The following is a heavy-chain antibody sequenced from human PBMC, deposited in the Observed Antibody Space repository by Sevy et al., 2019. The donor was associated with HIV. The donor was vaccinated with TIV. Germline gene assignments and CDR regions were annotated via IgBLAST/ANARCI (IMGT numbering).Heavy chain of an antibody. CDR3: AKQLRGYYSSSMDV. J-gene: IGHJ6*02. CDR2: IYPGDSDT. V-gene: IGHV5-51*06. Sequence: GESLKISCKGSGYSFTNHWIAWVRQMPGRGLEWMGIIYPGDSDTTYSPSFQGQVTITADKSITTTYLQWTSLKASDTAIYYVAKQLRGYYSSSMDVWGQGTTVTVSS. CDR1: GYSFTNHW.